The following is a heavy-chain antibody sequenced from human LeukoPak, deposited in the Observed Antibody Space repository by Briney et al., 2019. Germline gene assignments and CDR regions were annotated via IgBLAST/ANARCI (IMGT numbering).Heavy chain of an antibody. D-gene: IGHD4-17*01. V-gene: IGHV4-59*12. CDR3: ARVFYGDYGGGSWFGP. CDR2: IYYSGST. CDR1: GGSISSYY. J-gene: IGHJ5*02. Sequence: SETLSLTCTVSGGSISSYYWSWIRQPPGKGLEWIGYIYYSGSTYYNPSLKSRVTISVDTSKNQFSLKLSSVTAADTAVYYCARVFYGDYGGGSWFGPWGQGTLVTVSS.